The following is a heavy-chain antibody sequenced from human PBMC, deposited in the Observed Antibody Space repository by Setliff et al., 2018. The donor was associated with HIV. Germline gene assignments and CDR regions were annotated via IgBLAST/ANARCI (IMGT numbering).Heavy chain of an antibody. CDR1: GYTFTSYG. J-gene: IGHJ6*02. V-gene: IGHV1-18*01. Sequence: ASVKVSCKASGYTFTSYGISWVRQAPGQGLEWMGWISAYNGNKNYAQKLQGRVTMTTDTSTSTAYMELRSLRSDDTAVYYCARGTHYYDSSGSLAKRWVYYYYGMDVWGQGTTVTVSS. D-gene: IGHD3-22*01. CDR3: ARGTHYYDSSGSLAKRWVYYYYGMDV. CDR2: ISAYNGNK.